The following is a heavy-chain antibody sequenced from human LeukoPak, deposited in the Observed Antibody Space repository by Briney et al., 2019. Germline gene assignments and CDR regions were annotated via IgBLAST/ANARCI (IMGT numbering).Heavy chain of an antibody. V-gene: IGHV3-23*01. Sequence: GGSLRLSCAASGFTFSTYAMSWVRQAPGKGLGWVSVISGSGGSTYYADSVKGRFTISRDNSKNTLYLQMNSLRVEDTAVYYCAKRGYDSSGYYGYFDYWGQGTLVTVSS. CDR1: GFTFSTYA. J-gene: IGHJ4*02. D-gene: IGHD3-22*01. CDR3: AKRGYDSSGYYGYFDY. CDR2: ISGSGGST.